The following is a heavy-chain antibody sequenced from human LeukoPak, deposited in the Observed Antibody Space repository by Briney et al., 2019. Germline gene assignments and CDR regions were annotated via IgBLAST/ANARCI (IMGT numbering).Heavy chain of an antibody. CDR1: GFTFSSYG. CDR3: ARELGYCSGGSCYWFDP. J-gene: IGHJ5*02. CDR2: IWYDGSNK. V-gene: IGHV3-33*01. D-gene: IGHD2-15*01. Sequence: PGGSLRLSCVASGFTFSSYGMHWVRQAPGKGLEWVALIWYDGSNKYYADSVRGRFTISRDNAKNSLYLQMNSLRAEDTAVYYCARELGYCSGGSCYWFDPWGQGTLVTVSS.